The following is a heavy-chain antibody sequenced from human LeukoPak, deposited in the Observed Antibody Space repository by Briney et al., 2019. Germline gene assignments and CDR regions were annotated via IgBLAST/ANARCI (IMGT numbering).Heavy chain of an antibody. Sequence: GGSLRLSCAASGFTFSSYAMSWVRQAPGKGLEWVSAISGSGGSTYYADSVKGRFTISRDNSKNTLYLQMNSLRAEDTAVYYCAKDPPGIAVAGTKPDYWGQGTLVTVSS. CDR1: GFTFSSYA. V-gene: IGHV3-23*01. D-gene: IGHD6-19*01. J-gene: IGHJ4*02. CDR3: AKDPPGIAVAGTKPDY. CDR2: ISGSGGST.